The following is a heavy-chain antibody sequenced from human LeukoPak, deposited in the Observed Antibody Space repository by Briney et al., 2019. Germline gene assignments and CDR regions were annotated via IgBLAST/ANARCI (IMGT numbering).Heavy chain of an antibody. CDR2: IIPIFGTA. CDR1: GGTFSSYA. D-gene: IGHD2-21*02. V-gene: IGHV1-69*01. Sequence: ASVKVSCKASGGTFSSYAISWVRQAPGQGLEWMGGIIPIFGTANYAQKFQGRVTITADESTSTAYMGLSSLRSEDTAVYYCARARSRKAYCGGDCYFDYWGQGTLVTVSS. J-gene: IGHJ4*02. CDR3: ARARSRKAYCGGDCYFDY.